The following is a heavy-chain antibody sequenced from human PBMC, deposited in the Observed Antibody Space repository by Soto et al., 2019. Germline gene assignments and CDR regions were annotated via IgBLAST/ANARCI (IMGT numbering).Heavy chain of an antibody. J-gene: IGHJ6*03. V-gene: IGHV4-34*01. CDR2: INHSGST. CDR1: GGSFSGYY. CDR3: ARGPSRYCSSTCCYRRGGYYYYYMDV. Sequence: QVQLQQWGAGLLKPSETLSLTCADYGGSFSGYYWSWIRQPPGKGLEWIGEINHSGSTNYNPSLKSRVTISVDTSTNQFSLKLSSVTAADTAVYYCARGPSRYCSSTCCYRRGGYYYYYMDVWGKGTTVTVSS. D-gene: IGHD2-2*01.